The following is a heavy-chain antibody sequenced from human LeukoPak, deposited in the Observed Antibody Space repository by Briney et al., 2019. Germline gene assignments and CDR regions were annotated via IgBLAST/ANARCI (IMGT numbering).Heavy chain of an antibody. J-gene: IGHJ4*02. CDR1: GFTVGSNY. D-gene: IGHD1-26*01. CDR2: IYSGGST. CDR3: AREAPGAKIDY. V-gene: IGHV3-53*01. Sequence: GGSLRLSCAASGFTVGSNYMSWVRQAPEKGLEWVSVIYSGGSTYYADSVKGRFTISRDNSKNTLYLQMNSLRAEDTAVYYCAREAPGAKIDYWGQGTLVTVSS.